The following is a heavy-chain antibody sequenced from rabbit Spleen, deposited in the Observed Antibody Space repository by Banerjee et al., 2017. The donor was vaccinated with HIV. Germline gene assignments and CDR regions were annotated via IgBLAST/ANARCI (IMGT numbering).Heavy chain of an antibody. CDR3: ARDLTIVIGWNFNL. D-gene: IGHD2-1*01. CDR1: GFDFSNKAV. V-gene: IGHV1S45*01. CDR2: INAATGKP. J-gene: IGHJ4*01. Sequence: LEESGGGLVQPEGSLTLTCSASGFDFSNKAVMCWVRQAPGKGLEWIACINAATGKPVYATWAKGRFTISRTSSTTVTLQMTSLTAADTATYFCARDLTIVIGWNFNLWGPGTLVTVS.